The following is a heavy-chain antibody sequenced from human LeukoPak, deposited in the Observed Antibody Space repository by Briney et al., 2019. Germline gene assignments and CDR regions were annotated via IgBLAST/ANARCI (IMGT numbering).Heavy chain of an antibody. D-gene: IGHD4-17*01. Sequence: GASVKVSCKASGYTFTGYYMHWVRQAPGQGLEWMGWINPNSGGTNFAQKFQGRVTMTRDTSISTAYMELSRLRSDDTAVYYCARDLGGYGDYLYAFDIWGQGTMVTVSS. CDR3: ARDLGGYGDYLYAFDI. V-gene: IGHV1-2*02. CDR1: GYTFTGYY. CDR2: INPNSGGT. J-gene: IGHJ3*02.